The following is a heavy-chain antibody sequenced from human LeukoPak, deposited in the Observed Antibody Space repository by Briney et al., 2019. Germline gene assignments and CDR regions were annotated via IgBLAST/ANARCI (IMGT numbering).Heavy chain of an antibody. CDR1: GYSINSGYY. J-gene: IGHJ4*02. D-gene: IGHD5-24*01. V-gene: IGHV4-38-2*01. CDR2: IYHSGST. Sequence: SETLSLTCGVSGYSINSGYYWGWIRQPPGKGLEWIGSIYHSGSTNYNPSLKSRVTISVDTSKNQFSLKLSSVTAADTAVYYCARGGGYKPFDYWGQGTLVTVSS. CDR3: ARGGGYKPFDY.